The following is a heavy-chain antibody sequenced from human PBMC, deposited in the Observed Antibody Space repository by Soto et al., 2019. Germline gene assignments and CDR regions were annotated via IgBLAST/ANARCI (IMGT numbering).Heavy chain of an antibody. V-gene: IGHV1-69*01. D-gene: IGHD3-16*01. Sequence: QVQLVQSGAEVKKPGSSVKVSCKASGGTFRSYSINRVRQAPGQGLEWMGELIPIFGTANYAQKFQGRVTITADESTSTAYMELSSLRSEDTAVYYCARDGGRHSGGIDYWGQGTLVTVSS. CDR1: GGTFRSYS. J-gene: IGHJ4*02. CDR3: ARDGGRHSGGIDY. CDR2: LIPIFGTA.